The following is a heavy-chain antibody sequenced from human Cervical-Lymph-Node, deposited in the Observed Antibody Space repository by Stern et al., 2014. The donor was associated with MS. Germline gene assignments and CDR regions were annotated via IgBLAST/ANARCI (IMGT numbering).Heavy chain of an antibody. J-gene: IGHJ4*02. CDR3: ARGLYSSD. CDR1: GYTFTSYY. D-gene: IGHD6-25*01. Sequence: VQLVQSGAEVKKPGASVQVSCKASGYTFTSYYMNWVRQAPGQGLEWMGMINPSHGTTNYAQKFQGRVSMTRDTATSTVNMELSSLRSEDTAVYYCARGLYSSDWGQGTLVTVSS. CDR2: INPSHGTT. V-gene: IGHV1-46*03.